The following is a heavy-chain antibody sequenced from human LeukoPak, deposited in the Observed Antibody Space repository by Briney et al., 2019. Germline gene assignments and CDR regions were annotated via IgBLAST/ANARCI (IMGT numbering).Heavy chain of an antibody. Sequence: SETLPLTCTVSGGSISSGASDWGWIRQHPKRGLEWVGYINHSGSTYYNPSLGSRVTMSVDTSKNQFSLKLSSVTAADSAVYYCARAARQGFTMIVVPFFYFDLWGRGTLVTVSS. CDR1: GGSISSGASD. CDR3: ARAARQGFTMIVVPFFYFDL. V-gene: IGHV4-31*03. CDR2: INHSGST. D-gene: IGHD3-22*01. J-gene: IGHJ2*01.